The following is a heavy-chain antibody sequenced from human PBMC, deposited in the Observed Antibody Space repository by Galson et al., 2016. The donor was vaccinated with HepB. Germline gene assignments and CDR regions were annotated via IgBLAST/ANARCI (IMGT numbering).Heavy chain of an antibody. CDR1: GGSVSSHNW. D-gene: IGHD5-12*01. V-gene: IGHV4-4*02. Sequence: ETLSLTCAVSGGSVSSHNWWSWVRQPPGQGLEWIGQIFHSGRVNYSPSLASRVTILVDTSNNQFSLRLTSVTAADTALYYCARQYRGGPSDYWGQGTLVTVSS. CDR2: IFHSGRV. CDR3: ARQYRGGPSDY. J-gene: IGHJ4*02.